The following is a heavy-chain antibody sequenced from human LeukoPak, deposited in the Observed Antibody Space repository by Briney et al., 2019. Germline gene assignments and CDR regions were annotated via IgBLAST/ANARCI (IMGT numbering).Heavy chain of an antibody. CDR1: GFTFSSYA. J-gene: IGHJ4*02. CDR3: VTSWVRQPGDF. D-gene: IGHD3-10*01. V-gene: IGHV3-23*01. CDR2: ISGSGGST. Sequence: PGGSLRLSCAASGFTFSSYAMSWVRQAPGKGLEWVSAISGSGGSTYYADSVKGRFTISRDNAQQSLYLQMDTLTAEDTAVYYCVTSWVRQPGDFWGQGALVTVSS.